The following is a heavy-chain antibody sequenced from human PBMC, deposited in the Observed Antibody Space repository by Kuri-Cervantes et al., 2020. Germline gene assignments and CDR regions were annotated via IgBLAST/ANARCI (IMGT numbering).Heavy chain of an antibody. CDR1: GDTFSSYS. D-gene: IGHD3-3*01. Sequence: SVKVSCKASGDTFSSYSISWVRQAPGQGLEWMGGINPIFGTANYAQKFQGRVTITADESTSTAYMELSSLTSVDTAVYYCECFVEGDACDIWGQGTMVTVSS. CDR3: ECFVEGDACDI. J-gene: IGHJ3*02. CDR2: INPIFGTA. V-gene: IGHV1-69*13.